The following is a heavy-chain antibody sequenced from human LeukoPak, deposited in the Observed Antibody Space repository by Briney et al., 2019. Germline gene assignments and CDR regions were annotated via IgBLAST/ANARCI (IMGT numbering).Heavy chain of an antibody. CDR3: ARQRMVANGFDY. D-gene: IGHD2-8*01. CDR2: INHSGST. Sequence: SETLSLTCAVYGGSFSGYYWSWIRQPPGKGLEWIGEINHSGSTNYNPSLKSRVTISVDTSKNQFSLKLSSVTAADTAVYYCARQRMVANGFDYWGQGTLVTVSS. J-gene: IGHJ4*02. V-gene: IGHV4-34*01. CDR1: GGSFSGYY.